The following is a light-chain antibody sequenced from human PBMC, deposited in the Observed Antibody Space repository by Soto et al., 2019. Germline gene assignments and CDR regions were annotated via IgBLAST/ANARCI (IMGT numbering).Light chain of an antibody. J-gene: IGKJ5*01. Sequence: EIVLTQSPATLSVSPGERVTLSCRASQSVDINLAWYQHKPGQAPRLLIHSASTRATGIPARFSGVGSGTEFTLTISSLQSEDFAIYYCQQYNEWPQTFGQGTRLEIK. V-gene: IGKV3-15*01. CDR2: SAS. CDR1: QSVDIN. CDR3: QQYNEWPQT.